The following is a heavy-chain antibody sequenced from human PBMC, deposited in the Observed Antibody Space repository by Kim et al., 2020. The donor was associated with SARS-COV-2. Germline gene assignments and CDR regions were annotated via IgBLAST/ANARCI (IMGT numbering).Heavy chain of an antibody. D-gene: IGHD7-27*01. V-gene: IGHV3-11*01. CDR3: ARALGPLEGPDY. Sequence: YYADSVKGRFTISRDNAKNSLYLQMNSLRAEDTAVYYCARALGPLEGPDYWGQGTLVTVSS. J-gene: IGHJ4*02.